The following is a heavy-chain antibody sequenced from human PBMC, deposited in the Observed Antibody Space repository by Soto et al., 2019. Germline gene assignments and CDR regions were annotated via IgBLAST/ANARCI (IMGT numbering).Heavy chain of an antibody. D-gene: IGHD6-13*01. CDR2: ISAYNGNT. J-gene: IGHJ6*02. Sequence: QVQLVQSGAEVKKPGASVKVSCKASGYTFTSYGISWVRQAPGQGLEWMGWISAYNGNTNYAQKLQGRVTMTTDTSTSTAYTEMRSLRSDDTAVYYFARDGQQLAPYYYYGMDVWGQGTTVTVSS. CDR1: GYTFTSYG. CDR3: ARDGQQLAPYYYYGMDV. V-gene: IGHV1-18*04.